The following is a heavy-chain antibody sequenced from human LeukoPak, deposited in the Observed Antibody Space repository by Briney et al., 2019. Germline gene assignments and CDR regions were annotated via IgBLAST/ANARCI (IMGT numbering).Heavy chain of an antibody. CDR2: ISGSGGYI. CDR1: GFTFSDYY. CDR3: AKDRSGSGSYYPDY. D-gene: IGHD3-10*01. Sequence: GGSLRLSCAASGFTFSDYYMNWIRQAPGKGLEWVSHISGSGGYIYYADSVKGRFTISRDNAKNSLFLQMNSLRAEDTAVYYCAKDRSGSGSYYPDYWGQGTLVTVSS. V-gene: IGHV3-11*01. J-gene: IGHJ4*02.